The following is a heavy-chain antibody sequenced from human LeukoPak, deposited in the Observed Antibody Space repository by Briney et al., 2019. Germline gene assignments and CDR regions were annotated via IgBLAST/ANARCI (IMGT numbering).Heavy chain of an antibody. CDR3: ARDRSGWDYFDY. Sequence: GGSLRLSCVASGFTFSTYWMSWVRQAPGKGPEWVATIRQDGSEMYYVDFLKGRFTIFRQNAKNSLYLQMKSLRAEDTAVYYCARDRSGWDYFDYWGQGTLVTVSS. D-gene: IGHD6-19*01. V-gene: IGHV3-7*03. CDR2: IRQDGSEM. J-gene: IGHJ4*02. CDR1: GFTFSTYW.